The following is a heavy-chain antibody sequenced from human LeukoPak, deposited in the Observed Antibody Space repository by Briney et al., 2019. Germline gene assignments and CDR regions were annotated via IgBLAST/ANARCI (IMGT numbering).Heavy chain of an antibody. CDR2: ISGSGGST. CDR3: ARDKIVVVVSTTLPDM. CDR1: GFTFSNYV. V-gene: IGHV3-23*01. J-gene: IGHJ3*02. D-gene: IGHD2-15*01. Sequence: GVSLRLSCAASGFTFSNYVMSWVRQAPGKGPEWVSAISGSGGSTFYADSVQGRLTISRDNSKNTLYLQLNSLRVEDTAVYYCARDKIVVVVSTTLPDMWGQGTMVTVSS.